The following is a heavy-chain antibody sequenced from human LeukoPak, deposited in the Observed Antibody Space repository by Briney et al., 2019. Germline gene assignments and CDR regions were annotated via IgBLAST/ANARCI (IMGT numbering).Heavy chain of an antibody. CDR1: GYTFTSYG. D-gene: IGHD3-3*01. CDR2: ISAYNGNT. V-gene: IGHV1-18*01. J-gene: IGHJ4*02. CDR3: ARVPGPLRFLEWLLLDY. Sequence: GASVKVSCKASGYTFTSYGISWVRQAPGQGLEWMGWISAYNGNTNYAQKLQGRVTMTTDTSTSTAYMELRSLRSDDTAVYYCARVPGPLRFLEWLLLDYWGQGTLVTVSS.